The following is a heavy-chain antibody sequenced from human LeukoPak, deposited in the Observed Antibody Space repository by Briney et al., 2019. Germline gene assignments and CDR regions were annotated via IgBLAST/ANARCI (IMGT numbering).Heavy chain of an antibody. D-gene: IGHD3-22*01. Sequence: ASVKVSCKASGYTFTGYYMHWVRQAPGQGLEWMGWINPNSGGTNYAQKFQGRVTKTRDTSISTAYMELSRLRSDDTAVYYCARAGRYYYDSSGYFHWGQGTLVTVSS. CDR3: ARAGRYYYDSSGYFH. CDR1: GYTFTGYY. CDR2: INPNSGGT. V-gene: IGHV1-2*02. J-gene: IGHJ4*02.